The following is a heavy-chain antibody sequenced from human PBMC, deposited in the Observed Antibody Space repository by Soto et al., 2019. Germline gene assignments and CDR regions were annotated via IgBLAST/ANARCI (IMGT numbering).Heavy chain of an antibody. V-gene: IGHV3-9*01. CDR3: AKDLSIAAAGPLDY. Sequence: EVQLVESGGGLVQPGRSLRLSCAASGFTFDDYAMHWVRQAPGKGLEWVSGISWNSGSIGYSDSVKGRFNISRDDAKNSLYLQMNSLRAEDTALYYCAKDLSIAAAGPLDYWGQGTLVTVSS. J-gene: IGHJ4*02. CDR1: GFTFDDYA. D-gene: IGHD6-13*01. CDR2: ISWNSGSI.